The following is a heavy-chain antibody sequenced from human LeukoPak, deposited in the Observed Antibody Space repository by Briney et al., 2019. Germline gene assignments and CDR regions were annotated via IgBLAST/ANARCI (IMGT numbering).Heavy chain of an antibody. CDR2: INHSGST. D-gene: IGHD6-13*01. CDR1: GGSFSGYY. V-gene: IGHV4-34*01. Sequence: SETLSLTCAVYGGSFSGYYWSWIRQPPGKGLEWIGEINHSGSTNYNPSLRSRVTISVDTSKNQFSLKLSSVTAADTAVYYCACLIAAAGTSDYWGQGTLVTASS. CDR3: ACLIAAAGTSDY. J-gene: IGHJ4*02.